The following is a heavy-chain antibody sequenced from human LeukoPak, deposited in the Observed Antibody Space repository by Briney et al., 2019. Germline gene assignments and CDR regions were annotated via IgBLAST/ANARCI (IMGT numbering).Heavy chain of an antibody. CDR1: GGSISGSSYY. CDR2: IYYSGST. CDR3: ARYCSSTSCYFFDS. D-gene: IGHD2-2*01. V-gene: IGHV4-39*01. Sequence: SETLSLTCTVSGGSISGSSYYWGWIRQPPGKGLEWIGSIYYSGSTYYNPSLKSRVTISVDTSKNQFSLKLSSVTAADTAVYYCARYCSSTSCYFFDSWGQGTLVTVSS. J-gene: IGHJ4*02.